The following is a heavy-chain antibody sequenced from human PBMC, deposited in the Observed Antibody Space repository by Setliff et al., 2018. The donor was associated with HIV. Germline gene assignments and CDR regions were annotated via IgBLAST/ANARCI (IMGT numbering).Heavy chain of an antibody. CDR2: IDHTGSA. D-gene: IGHD3-22*01. Sequence: SETLSLTCAVSGGSFSAYYWTWIRQSPHKGLEWVGEIDHTGSAYYNPSLTSRVTISVDTSRNRFSLELSSVTAADTAVYYCARGPLDSSGYRSDAFDIWGQGTMVTVSS. J-gene: IGHJ3*02. CDR3: ARGPLDSSGYRSDAFDI. CDR1: GGSFSAYY. V-gene: IGHV4-34*01.